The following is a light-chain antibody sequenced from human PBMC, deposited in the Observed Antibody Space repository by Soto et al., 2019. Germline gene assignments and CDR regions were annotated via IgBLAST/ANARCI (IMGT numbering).Light chain of an antibody. J-gene: IGLJ2*01. V-gene: IGLV2-14*01. CDR3: SSYTTSSTLI. Sequence: QSVLTQPASVSGAPGQSITISCTGSSSDVGAYNYVAWYQQHPGKAPKLMIYGVNNRPSGVSTRFSGSKSGNTASLTISGLQAEDEADYYCSSYTTSSTLIFGGGTKVTVL. CDR2: GVN. CDR1: SSDVGAYNY.